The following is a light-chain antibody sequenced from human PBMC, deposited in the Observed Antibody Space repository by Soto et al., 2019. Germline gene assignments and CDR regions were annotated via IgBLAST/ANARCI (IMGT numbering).Light chain of an antibody. J-gene: IGKJ2*01. Sequence: EIVMTQSPATLSVSPGERATLSCRASQTDASNLAWYQQKPGQAPRLLIHGASTRATGVPARFSGSGSGTEFTLTISSLQSEDFAVYYCQQYHNWPPQYTFGQGTKLRIK. CDR1: QTDASN. CDR3: QQYHNWPPQYT. CDR2: GAS. V-gene: IGKV3-15*01.